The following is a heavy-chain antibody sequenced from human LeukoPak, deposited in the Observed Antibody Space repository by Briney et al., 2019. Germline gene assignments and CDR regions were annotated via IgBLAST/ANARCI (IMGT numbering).Heavy chain of an antibody. CDR1: GGTFSSYA. D-gene: IGHD3-22*01. J-gene: IGHJ4*02. Sequence: SVKVSCKASGGTFSSYAFSWVRQAPGQGLEWMGGIIPIFGTANYAQKFQGRVTITADESTSTAYMELSSLRSEDTAVYYCAKWPTYYYDSWGQGTLVTVSS. CDR3: AKWPTYYYDS. V-gene: IGHV1-69*13. CDR2: IIPIFGTA.